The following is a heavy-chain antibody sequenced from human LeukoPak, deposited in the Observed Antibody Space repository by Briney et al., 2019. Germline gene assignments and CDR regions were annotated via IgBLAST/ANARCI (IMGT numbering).Heavy chain of an antibody. CDR2: IIPIFGTA. CDR1: GGTFSSYA. J-gene: IGHJ4*02. Sequence: SVKVSCTAPGGTFSSYAISWVRQAPGQGLEWMGGIIPIFGTANYAQKFQGRVTITADESTSTAYMELSSLRSEDTAVYYCARTYYYDSSGYYHFDYWGQGTLVTVSS. D-gene: IGHD3-22*01. V-gene: IGHV1-69*01. CDR3: ARTYYYDSSGYYHFDY.